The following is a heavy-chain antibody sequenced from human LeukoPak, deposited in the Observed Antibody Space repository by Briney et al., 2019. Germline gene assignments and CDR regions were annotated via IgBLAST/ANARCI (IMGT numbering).Heavy chain of an antibody. D-gene: IGHD3-10*01. Sequence: SETLSLTCTVSGGSISSGSYYWTWIRQPAGKGLEWIGRVYISGSTNYNPSLKSRVTISVDTSKNQFSLKVTSATAADTAVYYCARREQYYYGSRSYTTSFEYWGQGSLVTVSS. J-gene: IGHJ4*02. V-gene: IGHV4-61*02. CDR1: GGSISSGSYY. CDR3: ARREQYYYGSRSYTTSFEY. CDR2: VYISGST.